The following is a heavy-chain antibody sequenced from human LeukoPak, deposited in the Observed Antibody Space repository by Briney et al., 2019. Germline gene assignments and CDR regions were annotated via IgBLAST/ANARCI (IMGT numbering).Heavy chain of an antibody. D-gene: IGHD6-19*01. CDR2: IYAGGDT. CDR3: ARSGSGWFDY. J-gene: IGHJ4*02. CDR1: GFTFSNTW. Sequence: GGSLRLSCAASGFTFSNTWMNWLRQAPGKGLEWVSVIYAGGDTYYADSVKGRFTISRDNSKNTLYLQMNSLRAEDTAVYYCARSGSGWFDYWGQGTLVTVSS. V-gene: IGHV3-53*01.